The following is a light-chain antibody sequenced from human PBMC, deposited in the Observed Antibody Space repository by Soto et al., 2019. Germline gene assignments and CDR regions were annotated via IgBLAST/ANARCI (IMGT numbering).Light chain of an antibody. J-gene: IGLJ1*01. CDR3: AAWDDSLNAFYV. Sequence: QSVLTPPPSVSGTPGQRVTISCSGSRSNIGSNTVNWYQDLPGTAPKLLVYDNHHRPSWVPDRFSGSKSGTSASLASSGLQSEDEAEYYCAAWDDSLNAFYVFGTGTKV. V-gene: IGLV1-44*01. CDR2: DNH. CDR1: RSNIGSNT.